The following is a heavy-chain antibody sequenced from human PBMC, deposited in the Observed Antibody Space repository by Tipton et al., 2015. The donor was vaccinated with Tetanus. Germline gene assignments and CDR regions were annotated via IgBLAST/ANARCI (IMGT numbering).Heavy chain of an antibody. CDR2: IKQDGSEK. CDR1: GFTFSSYW. D-gene: IGHD4-17*01. Sequence: GSLRLSCAASGFTFSSYWMSWVRQAPGKGLEWVANIKQDGSEKYYVDSAKGRFTISRDNAKNSLYLQMNSLRAEDTAVYYCARVLYGDSYDFDYWGQGTLVTVSS. CDR3: ARVLYGDSYDFDY. J-gene: IGHJ4*02. V-gene: IGHV3-7*01.